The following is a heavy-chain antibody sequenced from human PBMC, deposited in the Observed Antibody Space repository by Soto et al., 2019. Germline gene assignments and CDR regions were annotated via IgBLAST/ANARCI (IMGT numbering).Heavy chain of an antibody. D-gene: IGHD6-13*01. CDR1: GFTFSDHY. Sequence: EVQLVESGGGLVQPGGSLRLSCAVSGFTFSDHYMDWVRQAPGKGLEWVGRSRNKAQSYTTEYAASVKGRFPISRDDSKNSMYLQMHSLKTEDTAVYYCVRAGMAAAGRHYFAYWGQGALVTVSS. CDR3: VRAGMAAAGRHYFAY. J-gene: IGHJ4*02. V-gene: IGHV3-72*01. CDR2: SRNKAQSYTT.